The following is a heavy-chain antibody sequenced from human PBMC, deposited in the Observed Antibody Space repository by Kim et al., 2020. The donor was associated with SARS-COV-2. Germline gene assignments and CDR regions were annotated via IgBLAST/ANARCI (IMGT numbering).Heavy chain of an antibody. CDR3: ATDQGPPSAAGRGDSFDS. Sequence: ASVKVSCKVSGYTLTELSMHWVRQAPGKGLEWMGGFDPEDGETIYAQKFQGRVTMTEDTSTDTAYMELSSLRSEDTAVYYCATDQGPPSAAGRGDSFDSWGQGTLVTVSS. CDR2: FDPEDGET. J-gene: IGHJ5*01. V-gene: IGHV1-24*01. D-gene: IGHD6-13*01. CDR1: GYTLTELS.